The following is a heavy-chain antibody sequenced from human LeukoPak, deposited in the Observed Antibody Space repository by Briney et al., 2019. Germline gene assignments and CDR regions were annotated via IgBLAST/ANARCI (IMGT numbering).Heavy chain of an antibody. CDR2: IYYSGST. CDR3: ARSQNYYGSGDY. D-gene: IGHD3-10*01. CDR1: GDSVSNGNYY. Sequence: SEALSLTCTVSGDSVSNGNYYWSWLRQPPGKALEWIGYIYYSGSTYYNPSLEGRVTISVDTSKNQFSVKLRSVTAADTAVYYCARSQNYYGSGDYWSQGTLVTVSS. V-gene: IGHV4-61*01. J-gene: IGHJ4*02.